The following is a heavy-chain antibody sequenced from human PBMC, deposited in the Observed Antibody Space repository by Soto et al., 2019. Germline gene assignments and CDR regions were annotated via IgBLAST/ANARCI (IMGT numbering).Heavy chain of an antibody. Sequence: EVQLVESGGGVVQPGGSLRLSCAASGFIVSDTYMNWVRQAPGKGLEWVSVIYRGGDTYYADSVKGRFTISRDNSTVYLQMNSLRVEDTAVYYCAGEPRGGAYDMDVWGQGTTVTVSS. CDR3: AGEPRGGAYDMDV. CDR1: GFIVSDTY. D-gene: IGHD3-16*01. CDR2: IYRGGDT. V-gene: IGHV3-53*01. J-gene: IGHJ6*02.